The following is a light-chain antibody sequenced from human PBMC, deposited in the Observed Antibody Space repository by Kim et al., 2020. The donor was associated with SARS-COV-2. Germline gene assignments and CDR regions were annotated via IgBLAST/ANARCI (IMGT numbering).Light chain of an antibody. Sequence: VSVSTGQTASITCSGDELGDKYVCWYQQRPGQSPVLVIYQDKNRPSGIPERFSGSNSGNTATLTIGGTQDMDEDDYYCQAWDTTVVFGGGTKLTVL. CDR1: ELGDKY. CDR3: QAWDTTVV. V-gene: IGLV3-1*01. J-gene: IGLJ2*01. CDR2: QDK.